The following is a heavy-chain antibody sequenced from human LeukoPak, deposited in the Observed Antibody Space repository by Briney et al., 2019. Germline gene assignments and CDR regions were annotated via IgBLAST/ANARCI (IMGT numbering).Heavy chain of an antibody. CDR1: GFTFSSYG. J-gene: IGHJ4*02. CDR3: AKDPAVADHYFDY. Sequence: GGSLRLSCAASGFTFSSYGMHWVRQAPGKGLEWVAFIRYDGSNKYYADSVKGRFTTSRDNSKNTLYLQMNSLRAEDTAVYYCAKDPAVADHYFDYWGQGTLVTVSS. D-gene: IGHD6-19*01. CDR2: IRYDGSNK. V-gene: IGHV3-30*02.